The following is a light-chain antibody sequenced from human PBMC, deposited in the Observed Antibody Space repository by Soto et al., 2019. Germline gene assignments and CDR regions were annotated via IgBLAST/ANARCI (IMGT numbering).Light chain of an antibody. CDR3: QLYGYSLWT. V-gene: IGKV3-11*01. Sequence: VVTKSTATLSLSPGKRCTRSRVASQNISSYLIWYQQKPGQAPRLLIYDVYNRATGITARFSGSGSGTDFTITITRLEPEDFAVYYCQLYGYSLWTVGPGTKVEIK. CDR1: QNISSY. J-gene: IGKJ1*01. CDR2: DVY.